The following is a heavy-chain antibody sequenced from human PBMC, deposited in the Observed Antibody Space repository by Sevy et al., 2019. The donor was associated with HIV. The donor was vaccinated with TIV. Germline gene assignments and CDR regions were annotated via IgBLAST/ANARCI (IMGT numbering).Heavy chain of an antibody. D-gene: IGHD3-22*01. CDR2: ISTSSKTM. Sequence: GGSLRLSCAASGFSFSSYSLSWVRQAPGKGLEWISYISTSSKTMHYADSVKGRFTISRDDAKNSLYLQMNSLRDEDMAVYYCARPGDSTGYYVWFDPWGQGTLVTVSS. CDR1: GFSFSSYS. CDR3: ARPGDSTGYYVWFDP. V-gene: IGHV3-48*02. J-gene: IGHJ5*02.